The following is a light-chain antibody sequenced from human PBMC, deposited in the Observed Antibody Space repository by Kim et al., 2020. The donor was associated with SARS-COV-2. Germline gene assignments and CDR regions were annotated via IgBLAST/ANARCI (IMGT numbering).Light chain of an antibody. J-gene: IGKJ2*01. Sequence: SASLGDRVTITCRASQGISSFLAWFQQKPGKVPKRLIDDASTLQSGVPSRFSGSGSGTEFTLTITSLQPEDFATYFCLQHKTFPYTFGQGTKLEI. V-gene: IGKV1-17*03. CDR1: QGISSF. CDR2: DAS. CDR3: LQHKTFPYT.